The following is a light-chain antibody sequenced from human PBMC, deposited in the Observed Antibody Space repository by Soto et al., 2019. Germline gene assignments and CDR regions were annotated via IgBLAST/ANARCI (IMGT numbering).Light chain of an antibody. Sequence: EFVLTQSPGTLSLSPGERATLSCRASQSVSSNLAWYQQKPGQAPRLLIYGASTRASGITARFSGSGSGTEFTLTISSLQSEDFALYYCQQYNNWPKITFGQGTRLEIK. V-gene: IGKV3-15*01. CDR2: GAS. J-gene: IGKJ5*01. CDR3: QQYNNWPKIT. CDR1: QSVSSN.